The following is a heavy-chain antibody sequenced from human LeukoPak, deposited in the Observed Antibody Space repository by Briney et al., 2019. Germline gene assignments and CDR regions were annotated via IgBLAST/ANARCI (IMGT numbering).Heavy chain of an antibody. J-gene: IGHJ4*02. D-gene: IGHD6-13*01. CDR1: GFTFSSYS. Sequence: PGGSLRLSLAASGFTFSSYSMNWVRQAPGKGLEWVSSISSSSSYIYYADSVKGRSTISRDNAKNSLYLQMNSLRAEDTAVYYCARDRSNQGLSGIGFDYWGQGTLVTVSS. CDR3: ARDRSNQGLSGIGFDY. V-gene: IGHV3-21*01. CDR2: ISSSSSYI.